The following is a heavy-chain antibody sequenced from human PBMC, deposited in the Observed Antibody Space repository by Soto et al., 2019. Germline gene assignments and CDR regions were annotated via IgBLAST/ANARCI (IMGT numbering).Heavy chain of an antibody. Sequence: GASVKVSCKASGGGNLRDYRTTWVRRAPGQGLEWMGGIIPKLGSANYAQNFQGRVTITADKSTSTAYMELSSLRSEDTAVYYCASPTQNCSSTSCYLPRAFDIWGQGTMVTVSS. J-gene: IGHJ3*02. CDR3: ASPTQNCSSTSCYLPRAFDI. V-gene: IGHV1-69*10. CDR1: GGGNLRDYR. CDR2: IIPKLGSA. D-gene: IGHD2-2*01.